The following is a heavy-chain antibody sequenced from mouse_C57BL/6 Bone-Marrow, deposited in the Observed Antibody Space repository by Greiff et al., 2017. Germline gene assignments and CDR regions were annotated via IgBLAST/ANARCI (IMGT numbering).Heavy chain of an antibody. D-gene: IGHD2-2*01. CDR2: INYDGSST. Sequence: EVQLVESEGGLVQPGSSMKLSCTASGFTFSDYYMAWVRQVPEKGLEWVANINYDGSSTYYLDSLQSRFIISRDNAKNILYLQMSSLKSEDTATYYCARVVVYFDYWGQGTTLTVSS. CDR3: ARVVVYFDY. CDR1: GFTFSDYY. V-gene: IGHV5-16*01. J-gene: IGHJ2*01.